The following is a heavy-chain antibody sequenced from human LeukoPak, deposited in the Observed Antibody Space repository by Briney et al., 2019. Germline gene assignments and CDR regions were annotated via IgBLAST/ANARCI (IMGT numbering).Heavy chain of an antibody. J-gene: IGHJ3*02. CDR2: VSDDGSTT. CDR1: GFTFSTFW. V-gene: IGHV3-74*03. D-gene: IGHD1-1*01. CDR3: VRHNAARAFDI. Sequence: PGGSLRLSCAASGFTFSTFWTHWVRQAPGKGLVWVSCVSDDGSTTTYADSVKGRFTISRDNATNTLYLQMNSLRPEDTAVYYCVRHNAARAFDIWGQGTMVIVSS.